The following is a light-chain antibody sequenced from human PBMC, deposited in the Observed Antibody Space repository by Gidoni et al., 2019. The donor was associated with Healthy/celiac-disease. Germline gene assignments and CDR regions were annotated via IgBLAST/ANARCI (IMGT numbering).Light chain of an antibody. J-gene: IGKJ1*01. CDR1: QSVSSN. CDR2: GES. V-gene: IGKV3-15*01. Sequence: EIVMTQSPATLSVSPGERATLSCRASQSVSSNLDWYQHKPGQAPRLIIYGESTRATGIPARFSGSGSGTEFTLTISSLQSEDFAVYYCQQYNNWPRTFGQGTKVEIK. CDR3: QQYNNWPRT.